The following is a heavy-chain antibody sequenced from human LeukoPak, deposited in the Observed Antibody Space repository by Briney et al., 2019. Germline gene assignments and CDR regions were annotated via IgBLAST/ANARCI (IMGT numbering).Heavy chain of an antibody. V-gene: IGHV3-53*05. J-gene: IGHJ4*02. D-gene: IGHD3-16*02. CDR1: GFTVSSNY. Sequence: PGGSLRLSCAASGFTVSSNYMTWVRRAPGKGLEWVSVIYSGGSTYYADSVKGRFTISRDNSKNTLYLQMNSLRSDDTAVYYCARDRMITFGGVIVKGLDYWGQGTLVTVSS. CDR2: IYSGGST. CDR3: ARDRMITFGGVIVKGLDY.